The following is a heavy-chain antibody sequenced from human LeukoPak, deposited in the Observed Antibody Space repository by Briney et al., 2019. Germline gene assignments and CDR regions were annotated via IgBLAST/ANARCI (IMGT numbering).Heavy chain of an antibody. V-gene: IGHV4-30-4*01. Sequence: SETLSLTCTVSGGSISSGDYYWSWLRQPPGKGLEWIGYIYYSGSTYFNPSLKSRVTISVETSKNQFSLKLSSVTAAGTAVYYCARVPVYSGTYFDYWGQGTLVTVSS. CDR3: ARVPVYSGTYFDY. CDR2: IYYSGST. J-gene: IGHJ4*02. CDR1: GGSISSGDYY. D-gene: IGHD1-26*01.